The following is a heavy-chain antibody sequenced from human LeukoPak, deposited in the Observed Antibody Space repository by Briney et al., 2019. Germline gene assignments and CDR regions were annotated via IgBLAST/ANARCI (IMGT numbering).Heavy chain of an antibody. J-gene: IGHJ4*02. CDR2: IYHSGST. D-gene: IGHD7-27*01. Sequence: SETLSLTCTVSGYSISSGYYWGWIRQPPGKGLEWIGSIYHSGSTYYNPSLKSRVTMSVDTSKNQFSLKLSSVTAADTAVYYCARGQLGISYWGQGTLVTVSS. CDR3: ARGQLGISY. CDR1: GYSISSGYY. V-gene: IGHV4-38-2*02.